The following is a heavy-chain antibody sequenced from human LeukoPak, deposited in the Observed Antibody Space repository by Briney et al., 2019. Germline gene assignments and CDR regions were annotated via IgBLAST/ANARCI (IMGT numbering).Heavy chain of an antibody. J-gene: IGHJ4*02. D-gene: IGHD3-3*01. CDR3: ARVCITIFGVVMNYFDY. CDR2: IYHSGST. Sequence: SETLSLTCTVSGYSISSGYYWGWIRQPPGKGLEWIGSIYHSGSTYYNPSLKSRVTTSVDTSKNQFSLKLSSVTAADTAVYYCARVCITIFGVVMNYFDYWGQGTLVTVSS. V-gene: IGHV4-38-2*02. CDR1: GYSISSGYY.